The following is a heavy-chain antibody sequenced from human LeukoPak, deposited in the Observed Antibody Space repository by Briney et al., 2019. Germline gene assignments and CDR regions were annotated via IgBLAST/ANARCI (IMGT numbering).Heavy chain of an antibody. V-gene: IGHV3-73*01. CDR2: IRSKANSYAT. CDR1: GFTFSGSA. Sequence: PGGSLRLSCAASGFTFSGSATHWVRQASGKGLEWVGRIRSKANSYATAYAASVKGRFTISRDDSKNTAYLQMNSLKTEDTAVYYCTRRHKVAAEDVWGKGTTVTVSS. D-gene: IGHD6-13*01. J-gene: IGHJ6*04. CDR3: TRRHKVAAEDV.